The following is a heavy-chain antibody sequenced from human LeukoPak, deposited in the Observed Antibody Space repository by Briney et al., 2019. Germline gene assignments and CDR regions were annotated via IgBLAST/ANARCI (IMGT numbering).Heavy chain of an antibody. CDR3: ARGPSTYYDFWSGYSGAFDI. Sequence: GGSLRLSCAASGFTFSSYAMHWVRQAPGKGLEWVAVISYDGSNKYYADSVKGRFTISRDNSKNTLYLQMNSLRAEDTAVYYCARGPSTYYDFWSGYSGAFDIWGQGTMVTVSS. CDR2: ISYDGSNK. J-gene: IGHJ3*02. V-gene: IGHV3-30-3*01. CDR1: GFTFSSYA. D-gene: IGHD3-3*01.